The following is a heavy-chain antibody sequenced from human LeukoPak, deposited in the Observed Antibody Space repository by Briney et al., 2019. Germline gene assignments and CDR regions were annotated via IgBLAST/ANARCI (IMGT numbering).Heavy chain of an antibody. CDR3: ARHGSVRSPLGP. D-gene: IGHD3-10*01. Sequence: SETLSFTCSVSGGSISSYYWSWIRQPPGKVLEWIGYIYASGSTNYNPSLKSRVTISVDTSKNQFSLNLTSVTAADTAVYYCARHGSVRSPLGPWGQGTLVTVSS. J-gene: IGHJ5*02. V-gene: IGHV4-4*09. CDR2: IYASGST. CDR1: GGSISSYY.